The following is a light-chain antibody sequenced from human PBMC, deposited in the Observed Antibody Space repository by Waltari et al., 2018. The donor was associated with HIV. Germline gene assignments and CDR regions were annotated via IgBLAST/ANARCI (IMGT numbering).Light chain of an antibody. CDR3: QQYGNSPWT. CDR2: GAS. V-gene: IGKV3-20*01. CDR1: QSVHSNY. J-gene: IGKJ1*01. Sequence: EIVLTQSPGTLSFSPGERATLSCRASQSVHSNYLAWYQQKPGQAPRLLIHGASIRATGIPDRFSGSGSGTDFTLTISRLEPEDFAMFYCQQYGNSPWTFGQGTKVEIK.